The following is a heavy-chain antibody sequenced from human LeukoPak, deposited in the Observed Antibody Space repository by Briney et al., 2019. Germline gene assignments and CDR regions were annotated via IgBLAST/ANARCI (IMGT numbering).Heavy chain of an antibody. D-gene: IGHD2-15*01. CDR2: ISSSSSTI. J-gene: IGHJ4*02. CDR1: GFTFSSYS. V-gene: IGHV3-48*01. CDR3: ARDDATDCSGGSCYSDY. Sequence: GRSLRLSCAASGFTFSSYSMNWVRQAPGKGLEWVSYISSSSSTIYYADSVKGRFTISRDNAKNSLYLQMNSLRAEDTAVYYCARDDATDCSGGSCYSDYWGQGTLVTVSS.